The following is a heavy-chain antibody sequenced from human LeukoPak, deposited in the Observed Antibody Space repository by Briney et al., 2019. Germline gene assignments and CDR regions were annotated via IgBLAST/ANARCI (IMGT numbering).Heavy chain of an antibody. J-gene: IGHJ3*02. CDR3: ARLDCSDGSCRGPAFDI. V-gene: IGHV5-51*01. CDR2: IYPGDSDT. CDR1: GYSFTNSW. Sequence: GESLKISCKGSGYSFTNSWIGWVRQMPGKGLEWMGIIYPGDSDTRYSPSFQGQVTISADKSISTTYLQWSSLKASDTAMYFCARLDCSDGSCRGPAFDIWGQGTMVTVSS. D-gene: IGHD2-15*01.